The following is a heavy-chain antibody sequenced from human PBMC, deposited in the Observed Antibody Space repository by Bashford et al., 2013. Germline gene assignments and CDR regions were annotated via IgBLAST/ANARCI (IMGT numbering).Heavy chain of an antibody. V-gene: IGHV3-21*01. CDR3: ARDHDYYDSSGYYYVDYFDY. D-gene: IGHD3-22*01. Sequence: VRQAPGKGLEWVSSISSSSSYIYYADSVKGRFTISRDNAKNSLYLQMNSLRAEDTAVYYCARDHDYYDSSGYYYVDYFDYWGQGTRVTVSS. CDR2: ISSSSSYI. J-gene: IGHJ4*02.